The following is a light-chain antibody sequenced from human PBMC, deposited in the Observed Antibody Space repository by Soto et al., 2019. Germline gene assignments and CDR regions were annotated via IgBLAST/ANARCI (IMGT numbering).Light chain of an antibody. CDR2: EVS. V-gene: IGLV2-14*01. CDR3: SSYTSSSTRV. J-gene: IGLJ3*02. CDR1: SSDVGGYNY. Sequence: QSALTQPASVSGSPGQSITISCTGTSSDVGGYNYVSWYQQHSGKAPKLMIYEVSNRPSGVSNRFSGSKSGNTASLTISGLQDEDEDDYYCSSYTSSSTRVFGGGTKLTVL.